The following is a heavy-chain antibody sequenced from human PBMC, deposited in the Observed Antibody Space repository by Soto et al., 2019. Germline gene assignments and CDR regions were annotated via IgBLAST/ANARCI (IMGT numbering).Heavy chain of an antibody. Sequence: QVQLVESGGGLVKPGGSLRLSCAASGFTFSDYYMSWIRQAPGKGLEWVSYISSSSSYTNYADSVRGLFTISRDNAKNTLYVQKNTLRAEDTAVYYCARGRYYASGGMDVWGQGTTVTVSS. CDR3: ARGRYYASGGMDV. J-gene: IGHJ6*02. CDR1: GFTFSDYY. V-gene: IGHV3-11*05. D-gene: IGHD2-2*01. CDR2: ISSSSSYT.